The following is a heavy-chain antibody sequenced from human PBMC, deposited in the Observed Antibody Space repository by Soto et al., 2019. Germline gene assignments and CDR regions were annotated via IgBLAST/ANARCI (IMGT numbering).Heavy chain of an antibody. CDR2: ISTSSSTI. Sequence: GGSLRLSCAASGFTFSSYSMNWVRQAPGKGLEWVSYISTSSSTIYYADSVKGRFTISRDNAKNSLYLQMNSLRAEDTAVYYCARARLHERLYDMDVWGQGTTVTVSS. D-gene: IGHD4-4*01. J-gene: IGHJ6*02. CDR1: GFTFSSYS. CDR3: ARARLHERLYDMDV. V-gene: IGHV3-48*04.